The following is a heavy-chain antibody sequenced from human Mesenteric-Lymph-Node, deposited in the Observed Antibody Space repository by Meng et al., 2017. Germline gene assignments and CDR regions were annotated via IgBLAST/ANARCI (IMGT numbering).Heavy chain of an antibody. Sequence: GGSLSLSCAASGFTFSSYWLSWVRQAPGKGLEWVAVIWYDGSNNYYADSVKGRFTISRDNSKNTLYLQMDSLRAEDTAVYYCARAQTRKYSFRQASAFDIWGQGTMVTVSS. CDR1: GFTFSSYW. CDR2: IWYDGSNN. D-gene: IGHD5-18*01. V-gene: IGHV3-33*08. J-gene: IGHJ3*02. CDR3: ARAQTRKYSFRQASAFDI.